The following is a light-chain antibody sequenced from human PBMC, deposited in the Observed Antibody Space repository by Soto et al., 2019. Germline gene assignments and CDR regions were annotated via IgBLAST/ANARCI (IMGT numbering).Light chain of an antibody. CDR2: AAS. V-gene: IGKV1-39*01. CDR1: QSISNH. Sequence: DIQITHSPASLSASVGDGVIITFRASQSISNHLNWYQQKPGKAAKPLIFAASSLQSGVPSRFSGSRSGPDFTLTISSLQPEDFATYYCQQSYSSPPKFGQGTKVDIK. J-gene: IGKJ1*01. CDR3: QQSYSSPPK.